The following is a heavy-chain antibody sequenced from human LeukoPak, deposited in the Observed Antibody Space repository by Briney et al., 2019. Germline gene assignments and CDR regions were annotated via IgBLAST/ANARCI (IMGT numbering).Heavy chain of an antibody. CDR3: AKDLFEYSSSHYMDV. CDR1: GFTFSSYS. CDR2: ISSSSSTI. V-gene: IGHV3-48*01. Sequence: GGSLRLSCAASGFTFSSYSMNWVRQAPGKGLEWVSYISSSSSTIYYADSVKGRFTISRDNSKNTLYLQMNSLRAEDTAVYYCAKDLFEYSSSHYMDVWGKGTTVTVSS. D-gene: IGHD6-6*01. J-gene: IGHJ6*03.